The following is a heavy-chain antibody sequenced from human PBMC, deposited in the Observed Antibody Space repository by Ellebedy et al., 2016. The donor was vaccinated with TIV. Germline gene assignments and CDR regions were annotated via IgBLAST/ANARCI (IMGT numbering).Heavy chain of an antibody. J-gene: IGHJ4*02. V-gene: IGHV3-15*01. CDR1: GFTFSNAW. CDR3: TTDLGYSYGCFDY. Sequence: GESLKISXAASGFTFSNAWMSWVRQAPGKGLEWVGRIKSKTDGGTTDYAAPVKGRFTISRDDSKNTLYLQMNSLKTEDTAVYYCTTDLGYSYGCFDYWGQGTLVTVSS. D-gene: IGHD5-18*01. CDR2: IKSKTDGGTT.